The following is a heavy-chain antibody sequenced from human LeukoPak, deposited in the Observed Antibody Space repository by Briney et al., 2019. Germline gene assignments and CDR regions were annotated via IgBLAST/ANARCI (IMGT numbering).Heavy chain of an antibody. Sequence: GASVKVSCKASGYTCTSYDINWVRQATGQGLEWMGWMNPNSGNTGYAQKFQGRVTMTRNTSISTAYMELSSLRSEDTAVYYCARGGVLRYFDWFPIYYYGMDVWGQGTTVTVSS. CDR1: GYTCTSYD. J-gene: IGHJ6*02. CDR2: MNPNSGNT. D-gene: IGHD3-9*01. V-gene: IGHV1-8*01. CDR3: ARGGVLRYFDWFPIYYYGMDV.